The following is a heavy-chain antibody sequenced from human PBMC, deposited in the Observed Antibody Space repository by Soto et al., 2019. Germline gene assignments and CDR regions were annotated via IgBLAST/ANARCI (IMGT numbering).Heavy chain of an antibody. Sequence: QVQLQESGPGLVKPSETLSLTCTVSGGSIRSYYWSWIRQPPGKGLEWIGYIYYSGSTDYNPSLKSRVTISVDTSKQQFSLKLSSVTAADTAVYYCARDSTVSGSPFLDYWGQGTLVTVSS. J-gene: IGHJ4*02. D-gene: IGHD3-10*01. V-gene: IGHV4-59*01. CDR3: ARDSTVSGSPFLDY. CDR2: IYYSGST. CDR1: GGSIRSYY.